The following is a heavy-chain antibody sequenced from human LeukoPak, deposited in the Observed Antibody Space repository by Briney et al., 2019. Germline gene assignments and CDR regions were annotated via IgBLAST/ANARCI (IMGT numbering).Heavy chain of an antibody. J-gene: IGHJ6*03. Sequence: GGSLRLSCTASGFTFGDYAMSWFRQAPGKGLEWVGFIRSKAYGGTTEYAASVKGRFTIPRDDSKSIAYLQMNSLKTEDTAVYYCTRWLGYSSSSGRYYYYMDVWGKGTTVTVSS. V-gene: IGHV3-49*03. CDR1: GFTFGDYA. CDR3: TRWLGYSSSSGRYYYYMDV. D-gene: IGHD6-6*01. CDR2: IRSKAYGGTT.